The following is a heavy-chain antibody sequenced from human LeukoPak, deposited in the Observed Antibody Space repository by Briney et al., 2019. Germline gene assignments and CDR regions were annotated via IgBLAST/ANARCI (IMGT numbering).Heavy chain of an antibody. J-gene: IGHJ1*01. Sequence: PGGSLRLSCAASGFTVSSNYMSWVRQAPGKGLEWVAVISYDGSNKYYADPVKGRFTISRDNSKNTLYLQMNSLGAEDTAVYYCARDFAVVTAVEYFQHWGQGTLVTVSS. CDR3: ARDFAVVTAVEYFQH. CDR1: GFTVSSNY. V-gene: IGHV3-30-3*01. D-gene: IGHD2-21*02. CDR2: ISYDGSNK.